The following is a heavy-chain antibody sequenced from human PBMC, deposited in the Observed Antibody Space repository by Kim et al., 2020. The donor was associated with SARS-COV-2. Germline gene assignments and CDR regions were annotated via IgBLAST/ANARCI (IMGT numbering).Heavy chain of an antibody. CDR2: ISGSGGST. J-gene: IGHJ4*02. D-gene: IGHD3-9*01. CDR3: AKDYYDILTGYYNAADY. CDR1: GFTFSSYA. Sequence: GGSLRLSCAASGFTFSSYAMSWVRQAPGKGLEWVSAISGSGGSTYYADSVKGRFTISRDNCKNTLYLQMNSLRAEDTAVYYCAKDYYDILTGYYNAADYWGQGTLVTVSS. V-gene: IGHV3-23*01.